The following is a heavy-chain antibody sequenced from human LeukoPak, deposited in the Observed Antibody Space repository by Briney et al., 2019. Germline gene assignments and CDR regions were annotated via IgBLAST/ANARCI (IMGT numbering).Heavy chain of an antibody. J-gene: IGHJ4*02. D-gene: IGHD3-22*01. CDR3: ARAPRLYYYDSSGYTRTLDY. CDR2: IYYSGST. CDR1: GGSISSYY. Sequence: PSETLSLTCTVSGGSISSYYWSWIRQPPGKGLEWIGYIYYSGSTNYNPSLKSRVTISVDTSKNQFSLKLSSVTAADTAVYYCARAPRLYYYDSSGYTRTLDYWGQGTLVTVSS. V-gene: IGHV4-59*12.